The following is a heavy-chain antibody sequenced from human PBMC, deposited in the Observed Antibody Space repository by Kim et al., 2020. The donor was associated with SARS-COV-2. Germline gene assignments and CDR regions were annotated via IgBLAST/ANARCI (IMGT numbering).Heavy chain of an antibody. Sequence: GGSLRLSCAASGFTFSSYAMSWVRQAPGKGLEWVSAISGSGGSTYYADSVKGRFTISRDNSKNTLYLQMNSLRAEDTAVYYCAKDLQGREYTDYGSGISFGYWGQGTLVTVSS. CDR2: ISGSGGST. J-gene: IGHJ4*02. CDR3: AKDLQGREYTDYGSGISFGY. D-gene: IGHD3-10*01. V-gene: IGHV3-23*01. CDR1: GFTFSSYA.